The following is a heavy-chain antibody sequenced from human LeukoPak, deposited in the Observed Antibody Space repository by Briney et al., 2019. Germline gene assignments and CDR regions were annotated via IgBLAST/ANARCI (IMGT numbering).Heavy chain of an antibody. D-gene: IGHD3-22*01. CDR1: GVYISSGGYY. V-gene: IGHV4-31*03. CDR2: IYYSGST. Sequence: KPSQTLSLTCTVSGVYISSGGYYRSWIRHHPGKGLEWIGHIYYSGSTFYNPSLKSRVTMSVDTSKNQFSVRLSSVTAADTAVYYCAREPWDSIGNYGVDYWGQGTLITDSS. J-gene: IGHJ4*02. CDR3: AREPWDSIGNYGVDY.